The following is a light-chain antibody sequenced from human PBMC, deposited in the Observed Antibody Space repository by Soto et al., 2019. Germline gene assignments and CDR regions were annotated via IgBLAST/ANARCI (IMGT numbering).Light chain of an antibody. CDR1: QDISNY. CDR2: TAS. J-gene: IGKJ4*01. V-gene: IGKV1-27*01. CDR3: QKYDSAPPA. Sequence: DIQMTQSPSSLSASVGDRVTITCRASQDISNYLAWYQQKPGKVPELLIYTASTSRAGVSSRFSGSGSGTDFTLTISRLQPEDVAIYYCQKYDSAPPAFGGGTKVEIK.